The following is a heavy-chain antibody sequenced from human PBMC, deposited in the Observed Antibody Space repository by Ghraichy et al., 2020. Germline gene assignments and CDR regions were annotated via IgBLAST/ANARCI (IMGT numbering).Heavy chain of an antibody. V-gene: IGHV3-49*03. D-gene: IGHD5-24*01. J-gene: IGHJ4*02. Sequence: GSLNISCTGSGFRFGEYVMSWFRQAPGKGLEWVGFITSKTYGETTEYAASVNGRFSISRDDSKSIAYLQLNSLKSEDTAVYYCSRGTGGRDGYTSYNWGQGTLVTVSS. CDR1: GFRFGEYV. CDR3: SRGTGGRDGYTSYN. CDR2: ITSKTYGETT.